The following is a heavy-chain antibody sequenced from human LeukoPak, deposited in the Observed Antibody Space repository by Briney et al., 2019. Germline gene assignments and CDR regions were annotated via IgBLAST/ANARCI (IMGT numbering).Heavy chain of an antibody. CDR2: IYTSGST. V-gene: IGHV4-61*02. J-gene: IGHJ4*02. CDR3: ARARPGGHYDFWSGYYLFDY. Sequence: SQTLSLTCTVSGGSISSGSYYWSWIRQPAGKGLEWIGRIYTSGSTNYNPSLKSRVTISVDTSKNQFSLKLSSVTAADTAVYYCARARPGGHYDFWSGYYLFDYWGQGTLVTVSS. D-gene: IGHD3-3*01. CDR1: GGSISSGSYY.